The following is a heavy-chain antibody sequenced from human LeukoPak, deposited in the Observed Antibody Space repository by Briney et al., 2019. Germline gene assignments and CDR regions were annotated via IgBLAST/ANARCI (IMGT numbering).Heavy chain of an antibody. CDR3: ARAYSGSYAVDY. CDR1: GGSMSSYY. CDR2: IYYSGST. J-gene: IGHJ4*02. V-gene: IGHV4-59*08. Sequence: SETLSLTCTVSGGSMSSYYWTWIRQPPGKGLEWIGYIYYSGSTNYNPSLKSRITISVDTSKNQFSLKLSSVTAADTAVYYCARAYSGSYAVDYWGQGTLVTVSS. D-gene: IGHD1-26*01.